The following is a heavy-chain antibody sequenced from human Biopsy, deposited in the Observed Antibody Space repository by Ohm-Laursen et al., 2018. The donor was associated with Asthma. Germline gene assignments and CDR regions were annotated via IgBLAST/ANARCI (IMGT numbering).Heavy chain of an antibody. CDR2: ISGSGGSA. CDR3: TTDALLYSSADY. V-gene: IGHV3-23*01. J-gene: IGHJ4*02. Sequence: SLRLSCAASGFTFSSYAMSWVRQAPGKGLEWVSAISGSGGSAYYADSVKGRFTISRDNSKNTLYLQMNSLKTEDTAVYYCTTDALLYSSADYWGQGTLVTVSS. D-gene: IGHD2-8*01. CDR1: GFTFSSYA.